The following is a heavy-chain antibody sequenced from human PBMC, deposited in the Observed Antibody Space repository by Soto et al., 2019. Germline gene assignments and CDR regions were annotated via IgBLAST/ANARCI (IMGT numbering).Heavy chain of an antibody. CDR3: AREKQLSDAFDI. CDR2: IWYDGSNK. D-gene: IGHD1-1*01. Sequence: QVQLVESGGGVVQPGRSLRLSCTASGFTFSSYGMHWVRQAPGKGLEWVAVIWYDGSNKYYADSVKGRFTISRDNSKNTRYLHTNSLRAEDTAVYYCAREKQLSDAFDIWGQGTMVTVSS. J-gene: IGHJ3*02. CDR1: GFTFSSYG. V-gene: IGHV3-33*01.